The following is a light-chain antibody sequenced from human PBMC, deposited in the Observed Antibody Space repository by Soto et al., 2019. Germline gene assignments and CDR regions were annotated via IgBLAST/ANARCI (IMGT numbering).Light chain of an antibody. Sequence: EIVFTQSPGTLSLSPGERATLSCRASQSVSRSDLAWYQQKPGQAPRLLIYGASSRATGIPDRFSGSGSGTDFTLTISRMEPEDFAVYYCQQFSSTPSWTLGQGTKVDIK. V-gene: IGKV3-20*01. J-gene: IGKJ1*01. CDR3: QQFSSTPSWT. CDR1: QSVSRSD. CDR2: GAS.